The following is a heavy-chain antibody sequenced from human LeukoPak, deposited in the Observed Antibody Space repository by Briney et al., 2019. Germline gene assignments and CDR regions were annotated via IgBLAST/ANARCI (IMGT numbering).Heavy chain of an antibody. Sequence: ASVKVSCKASGYTFTGYYMHWVRQAPGQGLEWMGWINPNSGGTNYAQKFQGRVTMTRDTSISTAYMELSRLRSDDTAVYYCARVNGIAAAGTVAFDIWGQGAMVTVSS. J-gene: IGHJ3*02. D-gene: IGHD6-13*01. CDR3: ARVNGIAAAGTVAFDI. V-gene: IGHV1-2*02. CDR2: INPNSGGT. CDR1: GYTFTGYY.